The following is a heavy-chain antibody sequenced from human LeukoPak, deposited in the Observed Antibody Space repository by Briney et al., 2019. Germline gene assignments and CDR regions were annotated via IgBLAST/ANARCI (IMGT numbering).Heavy chain of an antibody. CDR2: IHHSGST. D-gene: IGHD3-22*01. Sequence: SETLSLTCTVSGYSISSGYYWGWIRQPPGKGLEWIGSIHHSGSTYYNPSLKSRVTISVDTSKNQFSLKLSSVTAADTAVYYCARDLNYYDSSGYDLDYWGQGTLVTVSS. CDR3: ARDLNYYDSSGYDLDY. CDR1: GYSISSGYY. J-gene: IGHJ4*02. V-gene: IGHV4-38-2*02.